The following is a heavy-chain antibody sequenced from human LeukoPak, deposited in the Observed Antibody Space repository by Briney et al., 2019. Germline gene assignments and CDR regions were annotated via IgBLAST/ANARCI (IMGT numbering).Heavy chain of an antibody. CDR3: ASYGDPGHFDY. V-gene: IGHV4-30-2*01. CDR1: GVSISSGGYS. CDR2: IYHSGST. J-gene: IGHJ4*02. D-gene: IGHD4-17*01. Sequence: SSETLSLTCAVSGVSISSGGYSWSWIRQPPGKGLEWIGYIYHSGSTYYNPSLKSRVTISVDRSKNQFSLKLSSVTAADTAVYYCASYGDPGHFDYWGQGTLVTVSS.